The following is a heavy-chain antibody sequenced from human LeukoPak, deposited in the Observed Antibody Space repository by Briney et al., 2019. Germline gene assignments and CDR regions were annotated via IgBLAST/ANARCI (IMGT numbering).Heavy chain of an antibody. J-gene: IGHJ5*02. V-gene: IGHV4-61*01. CDR2: IYYSGSS. CDR1: GGSVSSGSYY. CDR3: ARARHPNWFDP. Sequence: PSETLSLTCTVSGGSVSSGSYYWSWIRQPPGKGLEWIGYIYYSGSSNYNPYLKSRVTISVDTSKNQFSLKLSSVTPADTAVYYCARARHPNWFDPWGQGTLVTVSS.